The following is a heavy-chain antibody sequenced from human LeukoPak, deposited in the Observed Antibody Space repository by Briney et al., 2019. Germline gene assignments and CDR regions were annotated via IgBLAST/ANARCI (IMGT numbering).Heavy chain of an antibody. V-gene: IGHV4-59*01. Sequence: PSETLFLTCTVSGGSISSYYWSWIRQPPGKGLEWIGYIYYSGSTNYNPSLKSRVTISVDTSKNLFSLNLSSVTAADTAMYYCARDRSPEGYYDSSHWDYYHGMDVWGQGTTVTVSS. J-gene: IGHJ6*02. CDR3: ARDRSPEGYYDSSHWDYYHGMDV. CDR1: GGSISSYY. D-gene: IGHD3-22*01. CDR2: IYYSGST.